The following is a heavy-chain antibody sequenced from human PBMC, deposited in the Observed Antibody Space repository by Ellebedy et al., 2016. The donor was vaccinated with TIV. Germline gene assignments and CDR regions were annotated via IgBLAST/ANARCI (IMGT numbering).Heavy chain of an antibody. CDR3: AKDLPEGGQTDY. V-gene: IGHV3-21*01. D-gene: IGHD2-2*01. CDR1: GFTFSSYS. CDR2: ISSSSSYI. Sequence: GESLKISCAASGFTFSSYSMNWVRQAPGKGLEWVSSISSSSSYIYYADSVKGRFTISRDNAKNSLYLQMNSLRAEDTAVYYCAKDLPEGGQTDYWGQGTLVTVSS. J-gene: IGHJ4*02.